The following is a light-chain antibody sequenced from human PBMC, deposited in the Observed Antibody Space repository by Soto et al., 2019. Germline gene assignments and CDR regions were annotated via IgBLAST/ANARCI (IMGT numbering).Light chain of an antibody. J-gene: IGKJ1*01. Sequence: EIVMTQSPATLSVSPGERATLSCRASHHVNTNLAWYQQKPGQAPRLLIYGASTRATGIPARFSGSGSGTELDLTLSIRRLEYVAFSDCQQHNARHWWTFGQGTKVEI. CDR1: HHVNTN. CDR3: QQHNARHWWT. V-gene: IGKV3-15*01. CDR2: GAS.